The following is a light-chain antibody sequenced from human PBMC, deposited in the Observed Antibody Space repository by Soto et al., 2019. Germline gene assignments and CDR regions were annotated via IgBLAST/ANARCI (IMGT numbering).Light chain of an antibody. CDR2: GAS. J-gene: IGKJ3*01. Sequence: ESVLTQSPGTLSMSPGERATLSCRASQSVSSSYSAWYQQKPGQAPRLLIYGASRRATGIADRFSCSGSGKDFTLTISRLEPEDFAVYYCQQYGISPFTFGPGTKVDIK. CDR3: QQYGISPFT. CDR1: QSVSSSY. V-gene: IGKV3-20*01.